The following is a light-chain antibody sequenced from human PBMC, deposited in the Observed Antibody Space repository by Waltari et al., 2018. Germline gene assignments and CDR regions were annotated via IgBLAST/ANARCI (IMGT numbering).Light chain of an antibody. CDR3: SSYTTNTRI. CDR2: DVH. V-gene: IGLV2-18*02. CDR1: SSDVGHYNR. Sequence: QSALTQPPSVSGSPGQSVTLSCTGTSSDVGHYNRVSWYQQSPGTAPELIVYDVHKRPSGAAIRFSGSKAGKTAALTISGLQAEDEADYYCSSYTTNTRIFGGGTKVTVL. J-gene: IGLJ2*01.